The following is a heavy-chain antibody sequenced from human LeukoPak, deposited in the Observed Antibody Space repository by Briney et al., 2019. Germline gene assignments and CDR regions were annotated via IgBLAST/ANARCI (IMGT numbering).Heavy chain of an antibody. V-gene: IGHV3-9*01. Sequence: PGGSLRLSCAASGRTFDDYAMHWVRQAPGKGLEWVSGISWNSGSIGYADSVKGRFTISRDNAKNSLYLQMNSLRAEDTALYYCAKDNVGTGSWFDPWGQGTLVTVSS. CDR3: AKDNVGTGSWFDP. D-gene: IGHD2-8*02. CDR2: ISWNSGSI. CDR1: GRTFDDYA. J-gene: IGHJ5*02.